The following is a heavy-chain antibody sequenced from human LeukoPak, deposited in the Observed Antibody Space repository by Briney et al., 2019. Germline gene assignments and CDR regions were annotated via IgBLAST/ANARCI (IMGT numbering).Heavy chain of an antibody. J-gene: IGHJ4*02. V-gene: IGHV3-64*01. Sequence: PGGSLRLSCAASGFSFSSSAMHWVRQAPGKGLEYVSAITNNGCYTYYANSVKGRFTISRDNSKNTLYLQLGSLRPEDPAVYYCAGASPDGFYDYWGQGTLVTVSS. CDR3: AGASPDGFYDY. CDR2: ITNNGCYT. D-gene: IGHD3-22*01. CDR1: GFSFSSSA.